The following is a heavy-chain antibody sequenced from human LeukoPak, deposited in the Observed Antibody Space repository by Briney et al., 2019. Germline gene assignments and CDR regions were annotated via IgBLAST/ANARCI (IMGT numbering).Heavy chain of an antibody. Sequence: GGSLRLSCAASGFTFDDYAMHWVRQAPRKGLEWVSGISWNSGSIGYADSVKGRFTISRDNAKNSLYLQMNSLRAEDTALYYCAKDSGLWSTKYYFDYWGQGTLVTVSS. J-gene: IGHJ4*02. CDR1: GFTFDDYA. V-gene: IGHV3-9*01. CDR3: AKDSGLWSTKYYFDY. D-gene: IGHD5-18*01. CDR2: ISWNSGSI.